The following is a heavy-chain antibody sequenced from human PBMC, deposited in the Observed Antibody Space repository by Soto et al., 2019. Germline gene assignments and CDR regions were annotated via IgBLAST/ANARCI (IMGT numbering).Heavy chain of an antibody. J-gene: IGHJ5*02. CDR3: ARLVTSAARGNWFDP. CDR1: GGSISSGDYY. V-gene: IGHV4-30-4*01. CDR2: IYYSGST. D-gene: IGHD6-6*01. Sequence: PSETLSLACTVSGGSISSGDYYWSWIRQPPGKGLEWIGYIYYSGSTYYNPSLKSRVTISVDTSKNQFSLKLSSVTAADTAVYYCARLVTSAARGNWFDPWGQGTLVTVSS.